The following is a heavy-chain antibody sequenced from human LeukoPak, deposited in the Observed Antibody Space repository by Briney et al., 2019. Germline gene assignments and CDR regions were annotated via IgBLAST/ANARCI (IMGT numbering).Heavy chain of an antibody. J-gene: IGHJ5*02. CDR3: ARGCGGWYDLHWFDP. D-gene: IGHD6-19*01. CDR2: IYYSGST. CDR1: GGSISSYY. V-gene: IGHV4-59*01. Sequence: SETLSLTCTVSGGSISSYYWSWIRQPPGKGLEWIGYIYYSGSTNYNPSLKSRVTISVDTSKNQFSLKLSSVTAADTAVYYCARGCGGWYDLHWFDPWGQGTLVTVSS.